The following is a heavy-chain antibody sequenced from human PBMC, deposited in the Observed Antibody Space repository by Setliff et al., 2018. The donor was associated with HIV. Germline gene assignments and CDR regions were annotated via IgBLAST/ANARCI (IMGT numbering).Heavy chain of an antibody. J-gene: IGHJ4*02. CDR2: INPTAGST. D-gene: IGHD6-19*01. V-gene: IGHV1-46*02. CDR3: ASHAKTVDNGLLDH. CDR1: GYDFDFYY. Sequence: ASVKVSCKSSGYDFDFYYVHWVRQAPGQGFEWMGVINPTAGSTTYAQRFGGRVTMTRDTSTRTVDMELSSLRSEDTAVYYCASHAKTVDNGLLDHWGQGTQVTVSS.